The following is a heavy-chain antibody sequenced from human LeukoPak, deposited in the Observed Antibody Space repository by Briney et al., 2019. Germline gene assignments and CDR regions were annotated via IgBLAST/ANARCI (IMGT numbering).Heavy chain of an antibody. V-gene: IGHV4-39*07. Sequence: NPSETLSLTCTVSGGSISSSTYYWGWIRQPPGKGLEWIGSIYYGGGTYYNPSLKSRVTISVDTSKNQFSLKLSSVTAADTAVYYCARLSSLANIAARGRTWFDTWGQGSLVTVSS. J-gene: IGHJ5*02. CDR3: ARLSSLANIAARGRTWFDT. CDR1: GGSISSSTYY. D-gene: IGHD6-6*01. CDR2: IYYGGGT.